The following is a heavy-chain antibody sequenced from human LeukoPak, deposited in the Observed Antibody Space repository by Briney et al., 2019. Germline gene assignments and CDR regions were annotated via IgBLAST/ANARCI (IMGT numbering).Heavy chain of an antibody. J-gene: IGHJ3*02. CDR2: ISYDGSNK. Sequence: PGRSLRLSCAASGFTFSSYAMHWVRQAPGKGLEWVSVISYDGSNKYYADSVKGRFTISRDNSKNTLYLQMNSLRAEDTAVYYCARDLSSSYAFDIWGQGTMVTVSS. CDR1: GFTFSSYA. CDR3: ARDLSSSYAFDI. V-gene: IGHV3-30-3*01. D-gene: IGHD6-6*01.